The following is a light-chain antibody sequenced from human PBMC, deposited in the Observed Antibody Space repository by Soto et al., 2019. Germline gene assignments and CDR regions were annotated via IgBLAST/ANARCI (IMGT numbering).Light chain of an antibody. CDR2: AAT. CDR1: QSISGY. CDR3: QQSYRTPAT. Sequence: DIQMTQSPSSLSASVGDRVSTTCRASQSISGYLNWYQQRPGEAPKLLVFAATSLQSGVPTRFRGSGSGTVFTLTINSLRPEDFATYYCQQSYRTPATFGQGTRLEI. V-gene: IGKV1-39*01. J-gene: IGKJ5*01.